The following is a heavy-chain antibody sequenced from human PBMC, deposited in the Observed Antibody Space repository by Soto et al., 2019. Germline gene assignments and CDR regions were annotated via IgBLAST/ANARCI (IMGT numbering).Heavy chain of an antibody. CDR3: ARSIGGSSYCPPDY. D-gene: IGHD2-15*01. CDR2: LANDGSYQ. J-gene: IGHJ4*02. CDR1: GFTFSGYG. V-gene: IGHV3-30*03. Sequence: QVQLVESGGGVVQPGGSLRLSCAASGFTFSGYGMHWVRQSPGEGLEWVAILANDGSYQYYAESVKGRFTISRDNSKNTLYLQMDSLRPEDTAFYYCARSIGGSSYCPPDYWGQGTRVTVSS.